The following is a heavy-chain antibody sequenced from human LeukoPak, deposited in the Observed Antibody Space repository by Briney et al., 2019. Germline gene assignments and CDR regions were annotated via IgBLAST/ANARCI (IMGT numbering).Heavy chain of an antibody. Sequence: SQTLSLTCTVSGGSISSGGYYRSWIRQPPGKGLEWIGYIYYSGSTYYNPSLKSRVTISVDTSKNQFSLKLSSVTAADTAVYYCARAPRVYSSSWDFDYWGQGTLVTVSS. D-gene: IGHD6-13*01. CDR2: IYYSGST. J-gene: IGHJ4*02. CDR3: ARAPRVYSSSWDFDY. V-gene: IGHV4-31*03. CDR1: GGSISSGGYY.